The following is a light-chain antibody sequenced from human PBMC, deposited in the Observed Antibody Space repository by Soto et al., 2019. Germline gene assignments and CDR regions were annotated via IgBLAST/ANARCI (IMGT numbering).Light chain of an antibody. V-gene: IGLV1-40*01. Sequence: QSVLTQPPSVSGAPGQRVTISCTGSSSNIGTPYDVHWYQQLPGTAPKLLIYVNRNRPSGVPDRFSGSKSGTSASLAITGLQAEDEADYYCQSYDSSLSGYVFGSGTKLTVL. CDR1: SSNIGTPYD. J-gene: IGLJ1*01. CDR2: VNR. CDR3: QSYDSSLSGYV.